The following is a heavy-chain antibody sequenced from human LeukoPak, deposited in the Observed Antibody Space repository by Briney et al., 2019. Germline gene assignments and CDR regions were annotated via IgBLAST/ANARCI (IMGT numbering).Heavy chain of an antibody. J-gene: IGHJ4*02. D-gene: IGHD3-3*01. CDR2: IYYSGST. Sequence: PSETLSLTCTVSGGSISSSSYYWGWIRQPPGKGLEWIGSIYYSGSTYYNPSLKSRVTISVDTSKNQFSLKLSSVTAADTAMYYCARSWGYDFWSGNLLDYWGQGTLVTVSS. V-gene: IGHV4-39*07. CDR1: GGSISSSSYY. CDR3: ARSWGYDFWSGNLLDY.